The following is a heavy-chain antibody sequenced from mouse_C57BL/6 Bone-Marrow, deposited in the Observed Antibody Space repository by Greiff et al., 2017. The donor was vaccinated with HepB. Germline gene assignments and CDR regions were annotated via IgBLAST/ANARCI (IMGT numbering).Heavy chain of an antibody. J-gene: IGHJ4*01. CDR1: GFSLTSYG. CDR2: IWRGGST. V-gene: IGHV2-5*01. CDR3: ASIYDGYYDYAMDY. Sequence: VQLQESGPGLVQPSQSLSITCTVSGFSLTSYGVHWVRQSPGKGLEWLGVIWRGGSTDYNAAFMSRLSITKDNSKSQVFFKMNSLQADDTAIYYCASIYDGYYDYAMDYWGQGTSVTVSS. D-gene: IGHD2-3*01.